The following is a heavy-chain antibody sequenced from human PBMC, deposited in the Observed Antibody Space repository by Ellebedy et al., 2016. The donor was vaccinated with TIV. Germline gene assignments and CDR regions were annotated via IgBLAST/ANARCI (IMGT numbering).Heavy chain of an antibody. CDR2: IIPIFGTA. V-gene: IGHV1-69*13. D-gene: IGHD6-19*01. CDR3: ARERVSGWRDFDY. CDR1: GGTFSSYA. J-gene: IGHJ4*02. Sequence: SVKVSCXASGGTFSSYAISWVRQAPGQGLEWMGGIIPIFGTANYAQKFQGRVTITADESTSTAYMELSSLRSEDTAVYYCARERVSGWRDFDYWGQGTLVTVSS.